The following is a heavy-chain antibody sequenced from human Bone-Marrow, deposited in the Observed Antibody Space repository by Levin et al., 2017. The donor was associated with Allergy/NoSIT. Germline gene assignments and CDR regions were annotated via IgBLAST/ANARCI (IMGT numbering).Heavy chain of an antibody. CDR2: IYYSGST. D-gene: IGHD6-19*01. V-gene: IGHV4-59*01. CDR3: ARVIAVAGPKGAFDI. J-gene: IGHJ3*02. Sequence: GSLRLSCTVSGGSISSYYWSWIRQPPGKGLEWIGYIYYSGSTNYNPSLKSRVTISVDTSKNQFSLKLSSVTAADTAVYYCARVIAVAGPKGAFDIWGQGTMVTVSS. CDR1: GGSISSYY.